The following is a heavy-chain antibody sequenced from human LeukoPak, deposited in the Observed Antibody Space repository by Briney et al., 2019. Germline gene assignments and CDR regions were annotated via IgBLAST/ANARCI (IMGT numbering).Heavy chain of an antibody. CDR1: GFTFSSYS. CDR3: ARGGRPRPCDY. CDR2: ISSGSSTI. V-gene: IGHV3-48*04. J-gene: IGHJ4*02. Sequence: PGGSLRLSCAASGFTFSSYSMNWVRQAPGKGLEWVSYISSGSSTIYYADSVEGRFTISRDNAKNSLYLQMNSLRAEDTAVYYCARGGRPRPCDYWGQGTLVTVSS.